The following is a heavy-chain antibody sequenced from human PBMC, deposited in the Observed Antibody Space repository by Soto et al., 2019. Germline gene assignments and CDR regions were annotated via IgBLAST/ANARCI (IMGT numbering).Heavy chain of an antibody. CDR3: AKKVNSGPGSQYFDF. CDR2: FSTGGDGGTA. Sequence: PGGSLRLSCAVSGFTFSSYSMSWVRQAPGKGLEWVSGFSTGGDGGTAYYIDSVKGRFTISRDNSKNTLFLQMNSLRAEDTAIYYCAKKVNSGPGSQYFDFWGQGTLVTV. J-gene: IGHJ4*02. D-gene: IGHD3-10*01. V-gene: IGHV3-23*01. CDR1: GFTFSSYS.